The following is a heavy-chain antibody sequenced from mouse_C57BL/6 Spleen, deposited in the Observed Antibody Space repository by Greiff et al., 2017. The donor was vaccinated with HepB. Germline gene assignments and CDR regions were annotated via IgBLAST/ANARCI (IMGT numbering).Heavy chain of an antibody. CDR1: GYSFTDYN. CDR2: INPNYGTT. V-gene: IGHV1-39*01. J-gene: IGHJ2*01. CDR3: AGDSSGYVRDYFDY. D-gene: IGHD3-2*02. Sequence: VHVKQSGPELVKPGASVKISCKASGYSFTDYNMNWVKQSNGKSLEWIGVINPNYGTTSYNQKFKGKATLTVDQSSSTAYMQLNSLTSEDSAVYYCAGDSSGYVRDYFDYWGQGTTLTVSS.